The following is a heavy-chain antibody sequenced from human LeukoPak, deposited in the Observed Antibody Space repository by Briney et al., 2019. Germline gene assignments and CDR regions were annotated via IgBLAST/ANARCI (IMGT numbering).Heavy chain of an antibody. Sequence: GGSLRLSCAASGFTVSSNYMSWVRQAPGKGLEWVSGISSSGGRTYYADSVKGRFTISRDNSKNTLYLQMNSLRAEDTAVYYCANYYYDRSGYKNWGQGTLVTVSS. V-gene: IGHV3-23*01. D-gene: IGHD3-22*01. J-gene: IGHJ4*02. CDR3: ANYYYDRSGYKN. CDR2: ISSSGGRT. CDR1: GFTVSSNY.